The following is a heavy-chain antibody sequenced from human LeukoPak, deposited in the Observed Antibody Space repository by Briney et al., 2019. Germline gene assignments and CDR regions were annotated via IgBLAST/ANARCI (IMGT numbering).Heavy chain of an antibody. Sequence: PGGSLRLSCAASGFTFSSYAMHWVRQAPGKGLEWVAVISYDGISKYYADSVKGRFTISRDNSKNTLYLQMNSLRAEDTAVYYCARGTTFGTYGAPFDYWGQGTLVTVSS. D-gene: IGHD1/OR15-1a*01. CDR2: ISYDGISK. J-gene: IGHJ4*02. CDR1: GFTFSSYA. CDR3: ARGTTFGTYGAPFDY. V-gene: IGHV3-30*01.